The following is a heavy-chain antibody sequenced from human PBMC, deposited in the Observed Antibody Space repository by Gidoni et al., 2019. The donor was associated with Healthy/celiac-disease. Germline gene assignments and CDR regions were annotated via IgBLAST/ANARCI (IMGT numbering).Heavy chain of an antibody. D-gene: IGHD7-27*01. Sequence: QVQLVESGGGVVQPGRSLRLSCAASGFTFSSYGMHWVRQAPGTGLEWVAVIWYDGSNKYYADSVKGRFTISRDNSKNTLYLQMNSLRAEDTAVYYCAREWGTSTAASDYWGQGTLVTVSS. CDR3: AREWGTSTAASDY. J-gene: IGHJ4*02. CDR1: GFTFSSYG. CDR2: IWYDGSNK. V-gene: IGHV3-33*01.